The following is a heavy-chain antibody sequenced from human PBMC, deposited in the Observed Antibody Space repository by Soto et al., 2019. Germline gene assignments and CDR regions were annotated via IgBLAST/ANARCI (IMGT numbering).Heavy chain of an antibody. CDR2: IYYTGST. J-gene: IGHJ4*02. Sequence: SETRSLTCTVSGGSISSYYWTWIRQPPGKEPEWIAYIYYTGSTSYNPSLKSRVTISLDTSKNQFSLNLSSVTAADTAVYYCARHHRYCTGGSCYAIDSWGQGTLVTVSS. V-gene: IGHV4-59*08. D-gene: IGHD2-15*01. CDR3: ARHHRYCTGGSCYAIDS. CDR1: GGSISSYY.